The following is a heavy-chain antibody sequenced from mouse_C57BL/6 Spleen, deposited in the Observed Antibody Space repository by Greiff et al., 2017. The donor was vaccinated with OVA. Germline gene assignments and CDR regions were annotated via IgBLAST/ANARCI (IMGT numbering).Heavy chain of an antibody. CDR2: INYDGSST. Sequence: EVMLVESEGGLVQPGSSMKLSCTASGFTFSDYYMAWVRQVPEKGLEWVANINYDGSSTYYLDSLKSRFIISRDNAKNILYLQMSSLKSEDTATYYCAREGDYEYYFDYWGQGTTLTVSS. CDR3: AREGDYEYYFDY. CDR1: GFTFSDYY. J-gene: IGHJ2*01. D-gene: IGHD2-4*01. V-gene: IGHV5-16*01.